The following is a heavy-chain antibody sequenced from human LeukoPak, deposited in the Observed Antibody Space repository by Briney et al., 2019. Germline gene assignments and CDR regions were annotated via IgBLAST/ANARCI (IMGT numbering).Heavy chain of an antibody. CDR2: IRYDGITK. Sequence: PGGSLRLSCAASGFTFSGYGMHWVRQAPGKGLEWVAFIRYDGITKFYADSVKGRFTSSRDNSKNTLYLQMNSLRAEDTAVYYCAKQLPSGIAAAGNPTYYFDYWGQGTLVTVSS. V-gene: IGHV3-30*02. J-gene: IGHJ4*02. CDR3: AKQLPSGIAAAGNPTYYFDY. CDR1: GFTFSGYG. D-gene: IGHD6-13*01.